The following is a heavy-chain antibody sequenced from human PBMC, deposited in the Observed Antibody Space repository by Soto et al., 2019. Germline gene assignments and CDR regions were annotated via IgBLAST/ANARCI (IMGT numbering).Heavy chain of an antibody. CDR2: IYSGGST. V-gene: IGHV3-66*01. CDR3: GKAYMVRGVVYYMDV. Sequence: GGSLRLSCAASGFTVSSNYMSWVRQAPGKGLEWVSVIYSGGSTYYADSVKGRFTISRDNSKNTLYLQMNSLRAEDTAVYYCGKAYMVRGVVYYMDVWGKGTTVTVSS. CDR1: GFTVSSNY. D-gene: IGHD3-10*01. J-gene: IGHJ6*03.